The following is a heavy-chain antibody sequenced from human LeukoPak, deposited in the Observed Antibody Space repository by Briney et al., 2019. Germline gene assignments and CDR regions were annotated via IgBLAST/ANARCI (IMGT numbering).Heavy chain of an antibody. D-gene: IGHD6-19*01. CDR3: ARDSSGWGRFDY. J-gene: IGHJ4*02. CDR1: GGSISSYY. CDR2: IYYSGST. V-gene: IGHV4-59*01. Sequence: SETLSLTCTVSGGSISSYYWSWIRQPPGKGLEWIGYIYYSGSTNYNPSLKSRVTISVDASKNQFSLKLSSVTAADTAVYYCARDSSGWGRFDYWGQGTLVTVSS.